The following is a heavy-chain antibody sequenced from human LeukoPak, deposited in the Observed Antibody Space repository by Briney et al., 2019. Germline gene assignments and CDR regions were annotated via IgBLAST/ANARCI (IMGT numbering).Heavy chain of an antibody. CDR1: GYTFTDYY. J-gene: IGHJ4*02. V-gene: IGHV1-69-2*01. D-gene: IGHD1-26*01. CDR2: VDPEDGGT. Sequence: ASVKVSCKVSGYTFTDYYMHWVQQAPGKGLEWMGLVDPEDGGTIYAEKFQGRVTITADTSTDTAYMELSSLRSEDTAVYYCATYWELLGNLAFDYWGQGTLVTVSS. CDR3: ATYWELLGNLAFDY.